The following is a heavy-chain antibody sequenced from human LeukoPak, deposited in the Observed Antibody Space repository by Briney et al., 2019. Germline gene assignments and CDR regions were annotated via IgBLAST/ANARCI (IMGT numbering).Heavy chain of an antibody. J-gene: IGHJ4*02. V-gene: IGHV3-23*01. CDR1: GFTFSSYA. CDR2: ISGSGGST. Sequence: GGSLRLSCAASGFTFSSYAMSWVRQAPGKGLEWVSAISGSGGSTYYADSVKGRFTISRDNSKNTLYLQMNSLRAEDTAVYYCAKDRRYGSWSYYFDYWGQGTLVTVSS. CDR3: AKDRRYGSWSYYFDY. D-gene: IGHD3-10*01.